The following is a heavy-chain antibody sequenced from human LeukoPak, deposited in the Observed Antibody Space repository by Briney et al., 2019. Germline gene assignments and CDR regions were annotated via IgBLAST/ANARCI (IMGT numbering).Heavy chain of an antibody. Sequence: ASVKVSCKASGYTFTSYYMHWVRPAPGQGLEWMGTINPSGGYTSYAQKLQGRVTMTRDTSTSTVYMEMSSLRSEDTALYYCAREGGSSSWYDYWGQGTLVTVSS. J-gene: IGHJ4*02. D-gene: IGHD6-13*01. CDR2: INPSGGYT. CDR1: GYTFTSYY. V-gene: IGHV1-46*04. CDR3: AREGGSSSWYDY.